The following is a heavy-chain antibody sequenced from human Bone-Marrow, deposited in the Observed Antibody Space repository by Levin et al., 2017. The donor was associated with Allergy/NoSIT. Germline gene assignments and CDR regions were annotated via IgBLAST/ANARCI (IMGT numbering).Heavy chain of an antibody. V-gene: IGHV4-34*01. Sequence: SQTLSLTCAVYCGSFSGYYWSWIRQPPGKGLEWIGEINHSGSTNYNPSLKSRVTISVDTSKNQFSLKLSSVTAADTAVYYCAVTNCSSTSCYGSPTNDYDYMDGWGKGTTVTVSS. D-gene: IGHD2-2*01. CDR1: CGSFSGYY. CDR3: AVTNCSSTSCYGSPTNDYDYMDG. J-gene: IGHJ6*03. CDR2: INHSGST.